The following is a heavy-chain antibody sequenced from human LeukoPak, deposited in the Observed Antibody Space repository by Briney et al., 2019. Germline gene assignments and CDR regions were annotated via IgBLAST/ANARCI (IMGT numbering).Heavy chain of an antibody. Sequence: PGGSLRLSCAASGFTFSTHDVNWVRQAPGKGLEWVSFINSRSSTIYYADSVKGRFTISRDNAKNSLYLQMNSLRAEDTAVYYCARYRGGDCPHFVWGQGTLVTVSS. D-gene: IGHD2-21*02. CDR2: INSRSSTI. V-gene: IGHV3-48*04. CDR1: GFTFSTHD. J-gene: IGHJ4*02. CDR3: ARYRGGDCPHFV.